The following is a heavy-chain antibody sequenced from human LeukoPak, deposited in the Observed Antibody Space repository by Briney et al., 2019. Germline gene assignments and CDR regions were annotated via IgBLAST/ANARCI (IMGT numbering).Heavy chain of an antibody. CDR3: AKDSRDGTVTRGGGGPFDY. V-gene: IGHV4-59*01. CDR2: IYYSGST. J-gene: IGHJ4*02. D-gene: IGHD4-17*01. CDR1: GGSISSYY. Sequence: SETLSLTCTVSGGSISSYYWSWIRQPPGKGLEWIGYIYYSGSTNYNPSLKSRVTISVDTSKNQFSLKQSSVTAEDMALYYCAKDSRDGTVTRGGGGPFDYWGQGTLVTVSS.